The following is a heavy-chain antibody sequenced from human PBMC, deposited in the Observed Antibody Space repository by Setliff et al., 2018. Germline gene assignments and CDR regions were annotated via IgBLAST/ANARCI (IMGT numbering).Heavy chain of an antibody. V-gene: IGHV1-2*02. J-gene: IGHJ4*02. Sequence: ASVKVSCKASGYAFTGHYIHWVRQAPGQGLEWMGWINPRTGVTNYARNFQGRVTMTEDTSSDTAYMELSSLRPEDTAVYYCAIDSVVRGFINGDSFDYWGQGTLVTVSS. D-gene: IGHD3-10*01. CDR2: INPRTGVT. CDR3: AIDSVVRGFINGDSFDY. CDR1: GYAFTGHY.